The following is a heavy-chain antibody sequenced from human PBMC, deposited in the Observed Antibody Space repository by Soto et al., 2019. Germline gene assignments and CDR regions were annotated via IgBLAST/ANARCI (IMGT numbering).Heavy chain of an antibody. D-gene: IGHD2-2*01. CDR1: GFTFSSYA. V-gene: IGHV3-23*01. Sequence: EVQLLESGGGLVQPGGSLRLSCAASGFTFSSYAMSWVRQAPGKGLEWVSDISGSGGSTYYADSVKGRFTISRDNSKNTRYQQMNSLRAEDTAVYYCGKDRDLYQLLGGAFDIWGQGTMVTVSS. CDR3: GKDRDLYQLLGGAFDI. J-gene: IGHJ3*02. CDR2: ISGSGGST.